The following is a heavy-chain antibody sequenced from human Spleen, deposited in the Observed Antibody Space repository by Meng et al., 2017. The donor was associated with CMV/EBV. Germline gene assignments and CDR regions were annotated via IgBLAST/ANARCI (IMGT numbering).Heavy chain of an antibody. CDR3: ARGGGCSSTSCYYREDGFDP. Sequence: FSSYAISWVRQAPGQGLEWMGGIIPIFGTANYAQKFQGRVTITTDESTSTAYMELSSLRSEDTAVYYCARGGGCSSTSCYYREDGFDPWGQGTLVTVSS. CDR1: FSSYA. J-gene: IGHJ5*02. V-gene: IGHV1-69*05. CDR2: IIPIFGTA. D-gene: IGHD2-2*01.